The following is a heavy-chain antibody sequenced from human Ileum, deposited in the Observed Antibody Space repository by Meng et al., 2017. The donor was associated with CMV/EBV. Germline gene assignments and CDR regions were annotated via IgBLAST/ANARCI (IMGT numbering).Heavy chain of an antibody. CDR3: AKGVLNWNFNWFDP. CDR2: IIPFLGIA. CDR1: GGTFSSYA. J-gene: IGHJ5*02. V-gene: IGHV1-69*10. Sequence: SVKVSCKASGGTFSSYAISWVRQAPGQGLEWMGGIIPFLGIANYAQKFQGRVTMTTDTSTSTAYMELRSLRSDDTAVYYYAKGVLNWNFNWFDPWGQGTLVTVSS. D-gene: IGHD1-7*01.